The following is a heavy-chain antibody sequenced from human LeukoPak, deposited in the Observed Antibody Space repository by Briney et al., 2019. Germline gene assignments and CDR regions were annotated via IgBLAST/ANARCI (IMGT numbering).Heavy chain of an antibody. Sequence: GGSLRLSCAASGFSVSNNYMSWVRQAPGKGLEWVSVIYSGGSTFYADSVKGRFTISRDNSKNTLYLQMNSLRAEDTAVYYCASDSYSPEYFQHWGQGTLVTVCS. D-gene: IGHD2-15*01. CDR3: ASDSYSPEYFQH. V-gene: IGHV3-66*01. CDR2: IYSGGST. J-gene: IGHJ1*01. CDR1: GFSVSNNY.